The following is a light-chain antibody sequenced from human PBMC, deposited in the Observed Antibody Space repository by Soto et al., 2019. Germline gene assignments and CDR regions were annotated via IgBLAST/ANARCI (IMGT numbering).Light chain of an antibody. CDR1: SKDVGRDNY. CDR2: DVF. J-gene: IGLJ2*01. CDR3: SSYGGRNNFVV. V-gene: IGLV2-8*01. Sequence: QSALTQPPSASGSLGQSVTISCSGTSKDVGRDNYVSWYQQHAGQTPKVIIYDVFQRPSGAPDRFSGSKSGTTAYLTVSNLQTEDEAEYFCSSYGGRNNFVVFGGGTKLTVL.